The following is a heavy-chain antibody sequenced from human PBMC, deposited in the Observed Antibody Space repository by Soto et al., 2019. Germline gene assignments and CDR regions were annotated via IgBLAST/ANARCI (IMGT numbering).Heavy chain of an antibody. D-gene: IGHD2-2*01. CDR3: AREPRRLVRVVAAATCDY. V-gene: IGHV1-18*01. Sequence: QVQLVQSGAEVKKPGASVKVSCKASGYTFTSYGISWVRQAPGQGLEWMGWISAYNGNTNYAQKLQGRVTMTTDTSTSTAYMELRSLRSDDTAVYYCAREPRRLVRVVAAATCDYWGQGTLVTVSS. J-gene: IGHJ4*02. CDR1: GYTFTSYG. CDR2: ISAYNGNT.